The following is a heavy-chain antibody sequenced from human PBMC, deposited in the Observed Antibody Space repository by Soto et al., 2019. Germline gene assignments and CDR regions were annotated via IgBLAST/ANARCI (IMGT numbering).Heavy chain of an antibody. Sequence: EVQPVESGGGLVQPGGSLRLSCAASGFTLSRFSLNWVRQAPGKGLEGVSYISSTGNTIYYADSVKGRFTISRDLAKNSLYLQMNNLRDEDTAVYYCARDKDYSIDYWGQGTLVTVSS. CDR3: ARDKDYSIDY. CDR2: ISSTGNTI. CDR1: GFTLSRFS. D-gene: IGHD4-4*01. V-gene: IGHV3-48*02. J-gene: IGHJ4*02.